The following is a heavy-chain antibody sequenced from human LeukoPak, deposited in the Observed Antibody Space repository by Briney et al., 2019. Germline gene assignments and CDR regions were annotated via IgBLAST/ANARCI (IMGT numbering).Heavy chain of an antibody. CDR2: ISYDGSNK. CDR1: GFTFSSYA. Sequence: PGRSLRLSCAASGFTFSSYAMHWVRQAPGKELEWVAVISYDGSNKYYADSVKGRFTISRDNSKNTLYLQMNSLRAEDTAVYYCARDLSPYYYYGMDVWGKGTTVTVSS. D-gene: IGHD2/OR15-2a*01. V-gene: IGHV3-30*04. J-gene: IGHJ6*04. CDR3: ARDLSPYYYYGMDV.